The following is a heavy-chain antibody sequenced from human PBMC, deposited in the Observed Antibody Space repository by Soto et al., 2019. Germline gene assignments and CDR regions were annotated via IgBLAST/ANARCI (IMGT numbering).Heavy chain of an antibody. Sequence: QVQLVQSGAEVKKPGASVKVSCKASGYSFTSCYMHWVRQAPGQGLEWMGIINPSGGSTSYAQKIHGRVSMTRHTSTSTVYMELSSLRSEDTAIYYCARADKGGSYWGQGTLVTVSS. CDR1: GYSFTSCY. J-gene: IGHJ4*02. CDR2: INPSGGST. V-gene: IGHV1-46*01. CDR3: ARADKGGSY. D-gene: IGHD1-26*01.